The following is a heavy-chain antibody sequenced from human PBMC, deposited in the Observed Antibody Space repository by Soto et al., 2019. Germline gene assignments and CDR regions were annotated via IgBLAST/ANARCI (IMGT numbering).Heavy chain of an antibody. CDR2: LYPSGST. V-gene: IGHV4-4*07. CDR3: ARGPAGYYDSSGYSNNWFDP. Sequence: SETLSLTCTVSGGSISNYYWSWIRQPAGKGLEWIGRLYPSGSTNYNPSLKSRVTISVDTSKNQFSLKLSSVTAADTAVYYCARGPAGYYDSSGYSNNWFDPWGQGTLVTVSS. CDR1: GGSISNYY. D-gene: IGHD3-22*01. J-gene: IGHJ5*02.